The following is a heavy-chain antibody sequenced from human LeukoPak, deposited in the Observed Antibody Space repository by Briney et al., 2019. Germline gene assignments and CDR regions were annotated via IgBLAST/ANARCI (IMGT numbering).Heavy chain of an antibody. Sequence: SETLSLTCTVSGGSISFYYWSWMRQPPGKGLEWIGYIYGSGTTNYNPSVKSRVTISVDTSKTQFSLKLSSVTAADTAVYYCATWVTSGYYALDVWGQGTMVIVSS. V-gene: IGHV4-59*01. CDR1: GGSISFYY. CDR2: IYGSGTT. D-gene: IGHD2-21*02. CDR3: ATWVTSGYYALDV. J-gene: IGHJ6*02.